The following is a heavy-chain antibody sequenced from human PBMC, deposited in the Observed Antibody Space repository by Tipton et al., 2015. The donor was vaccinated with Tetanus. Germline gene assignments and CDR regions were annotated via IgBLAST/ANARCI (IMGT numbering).Heavy chain of an antibody. D-gene: IGHD1-26*01. J-gene: IGHJ6*04. CDR2: FFYSGST. CDR3: ARGDGYHYYYHMDV. CDR1: GGSVSSASYY. Sequence: LRLSCTVSGGSVSSASYYWSWIRQPPGKGLEWIGYFFYSGSTNHNPSLKSRVSMAVGTSKNQFSLQLRSVTAADTAVYYCARGDGYHYYYHMDVWGRGTTVTVSS. V-gene: IGHV4-61*01.